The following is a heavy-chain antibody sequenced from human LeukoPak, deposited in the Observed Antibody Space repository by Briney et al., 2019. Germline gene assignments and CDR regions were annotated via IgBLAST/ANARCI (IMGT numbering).Heavy chain of an antibody. CDR2: VNDRGT. Sequence: GGSLRLSCAASGFTFSNYAMSWVRQAPGKGLEWVSAVNDRGTYYADSVKGRFTISRDNSKNTLYLEMNSLRAEDTALYYCAKDEYNGYGSFDYWGQGILVTVSS. J-gene: IGHJ4*02. V-gene: IGHV3-23*01. CDR3: AKDEYNGYGSFDY. D-gene: IGHD5-12*01. CDR1: GFTFSNYA.